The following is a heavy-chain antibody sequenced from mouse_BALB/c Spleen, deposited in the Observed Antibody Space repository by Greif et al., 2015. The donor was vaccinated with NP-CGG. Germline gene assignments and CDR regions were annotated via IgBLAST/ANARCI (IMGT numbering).Heavy chain of an antibody. CDR3: ARNREDWYFDV. J-gene: IGHJ1*01. V-gene: IGHV5-17*02. Sequence: EVKLVESGGGLVQPGGSRKLSCAASGFTFSSFGMHWVRQAPEKGLEWVAYISSGSSTIYYADTVKGRFTISRDNPKNTLFLQMTSLRSEDTAMYYCARNREDWYFDVWGAGTTVTVSS. CDR1: GFTFSSFG. CDR2: ISSGSSTI.